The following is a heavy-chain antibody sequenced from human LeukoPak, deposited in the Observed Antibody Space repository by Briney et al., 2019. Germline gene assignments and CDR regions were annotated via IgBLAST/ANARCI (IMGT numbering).Heavy chain of an antibody. V-gene: IGHV4-34*01. CDR2: INHSGST. CDR3: ARGGRRWLGPRYDDY. CDR1: GGSFSGYY. D-gene: IGHD6-19*01. Sequence: PSETLSLTCAVYGGSFSGYYWSWIRQPPGKGLKWIGEINHSGSTNYNPSLKSRATISVDTSKNQFSLKLSSVTAADTAVYYCARGGRRWLGPRYDDYWGQGTLVTVSS. J-gene: IGHJ4*02.